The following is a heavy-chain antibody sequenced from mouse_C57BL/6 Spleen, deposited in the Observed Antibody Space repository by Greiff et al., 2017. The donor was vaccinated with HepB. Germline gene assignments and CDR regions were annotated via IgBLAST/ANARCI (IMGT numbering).Heavy chain of an antibody. CDR3: FYDGPAWFAY. J-gene: IGHJ3*01. CDR1: GYTFTSYW. CDR2: IDPSDSYT. V-gene: IGHV1-69*01. D-gene: IGHD2-3*01. Sequence: VQLQQPGAELVMPGASVKLSCKASGYTFTSYWMHWVKQRPGQGLEWIGEIDPSDSYTNYNQKFKGKSTLTVDKSSSTAYMQLSSLTSEDSAVYYCFYDGPAWFAYWGQGTLVTVSA.